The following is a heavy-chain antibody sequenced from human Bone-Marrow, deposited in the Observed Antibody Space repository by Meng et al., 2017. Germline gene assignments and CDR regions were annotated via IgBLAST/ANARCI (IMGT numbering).Heavy chain of an antibody. D-gene: IGHD1-26*01. V-gene: IGHV6-1*01. CDR1: WDSVSSNSAS. CDR3: ARVGAQLFDY. Sequence: QQSGRGRVKHSHTISLTRTIAWDSVSSNSASWNWIRQSPSSGLVWLVRTYYMSKWYIDYAVSVKSRIAINPDTSKNQFSLQLNSVTPEDTAVYYCARVGAQLFDYWGQGTLVTVSS. J-gene: IGHJ4*02. CDR2: TYYMSKWYI.